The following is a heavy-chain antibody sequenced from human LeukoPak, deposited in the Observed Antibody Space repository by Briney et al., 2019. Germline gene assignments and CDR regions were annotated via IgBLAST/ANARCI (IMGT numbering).Heavy chain of an antibody. CDR3: ASTNRNGYNFDY. Sequence: ASVKVSCKVSRYTFTIYYMHWVRQAPGQGLEWMGMINPSGSSTSYAQKFQGRVTMTRDTSTNTVYMELSSLRSDDTAVYYCASTNRNGYNFDYWGQGTLVTVSS. J-gene: IGHJ4*02. V-gene: IGHV1-46*01. CDR2: INPSGSST. D-gene: IGHD5-24*01. CDR1: RYTFTIYY.